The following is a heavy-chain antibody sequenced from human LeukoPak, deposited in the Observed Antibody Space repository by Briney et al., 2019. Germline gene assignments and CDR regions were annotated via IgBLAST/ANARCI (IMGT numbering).Heavy chain of an antibody. CDR3: ARTRSSWYRGGFDY. V-gene: IGHV4-34*01. CDR2: INHSGST. D-gene: IGHD6-13*01. J-gene: IGHJ4*02. CDR1: GGSFSGYN. Sequence: SETLSLTCVVYGGSFSGYNWSWIRQPPGKGLEWIGEINHSGSTNYNPSLKSRVTKLVDTSKNQFSLKLRSVTAADTAVYFCARTRSSWYRGGFDYWGQGTLVTVSS.